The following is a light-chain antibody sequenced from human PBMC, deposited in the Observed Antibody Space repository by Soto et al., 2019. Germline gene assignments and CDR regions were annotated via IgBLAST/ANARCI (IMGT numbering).Light chain of an antibody. V-gene: IGKV2-28*01. CDR1: QSLLYSNGYNY. J-gene: IGKJ1*01. Sequence: DIVMTQSPLSLPVTPGEPASISCRSSQSLLYSNGYNYLDWYLQKPGHSPQLLIYLGSNRASGVPDRFSGSGACTDFTLTISSVEAEDVGVYYCMQALEGPTCGQGTKVEIK. CDR2: LGS. CDR3: MQALEGPT.